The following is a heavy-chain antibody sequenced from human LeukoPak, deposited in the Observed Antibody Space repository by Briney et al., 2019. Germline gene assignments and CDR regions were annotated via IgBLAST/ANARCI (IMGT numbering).Heavy chain of an antibody. J-gene: IGHJ4*02. CDR1: GGSISTTGYY. CDR3: ARHRYASSFDS. Sequence: TSETLSHTCTVSGGSISTTGYYWGWIRQSPGKGLEWIGSRYFSGTTHYNSSLESRVTVSVDTSKNQVFLKLSSVTAADTAFYFCARHRYASSFDSWGQGILVTVS. CDR2: RYFSGTT. V-gene: IGHV4-39*01. D-gene: IGHD2-2*01.